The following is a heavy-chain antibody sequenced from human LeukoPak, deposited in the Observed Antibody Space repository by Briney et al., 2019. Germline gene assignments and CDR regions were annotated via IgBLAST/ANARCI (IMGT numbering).Heavy chain of an antibody. V-gene: IGHV3-7*01. CDR3: SRVGALTSTRYYVAV. CDR2: IKGDGTEK. J-gene: IGHJ6*03. Sequence: GGSLRLSCVDSGFTFSSYGMSWVRQAPGQGLEWVANIKGDGTEKYYLDSVKGRFTISRDNAKNTVYLQMNSPGTEAAAALYCSRVGALTSTRYYVAVWGKETTVTVSS. D-gene: IGHD2/OR15-2a*01. CDR1: GFTFSSYG.